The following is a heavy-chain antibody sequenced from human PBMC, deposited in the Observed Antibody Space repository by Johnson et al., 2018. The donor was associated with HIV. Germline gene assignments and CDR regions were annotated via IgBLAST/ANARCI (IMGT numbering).Heavy chain of an antibody. V-gene: IGHV3-72*01. D-gene: IGHD2-15*01. CDR2: TRNKANSYTT. CDR1: GFTFSDAW. Sequence: MLLVESGGGVVQPGRSLRLSCAASGFTFSDAWMSWVRQAPGKGLEWVGRTRNKANSYTTEYAASVKGRFTISRDDSKNSLYLQMNNLRVEDTAVYYCARAENCGSGGSCYWECAFDIWGQGTMVTVSS. J-gene: IGHJ3*02. CDR3: ARAENCGSGGSCYWECAFDI.